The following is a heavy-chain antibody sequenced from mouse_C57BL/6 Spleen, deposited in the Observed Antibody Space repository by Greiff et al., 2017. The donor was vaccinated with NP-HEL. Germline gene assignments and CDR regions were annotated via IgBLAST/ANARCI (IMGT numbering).Heavy chain of an antibody. CDR1: GFTFSSYA. J-gene: IGHJ3*01. D-gene: IGHD1-1*01. CDR3: TREQDYYGSSYGAGFAY. CDR2: ISSGGDYI. Sequence: EVMLVESGEGLVKPGGSLKLSCAASGFTFSSYAMSWVRQTPEKRLEWVAYISSGGDYIYYADTVKGRFTISRDNARNTLYLQMSSLKSEDTAMYYCTREQDYYGSSYGAGFAYWGQGTLVTVSA. V-gene: IGHV5-9-1*02.